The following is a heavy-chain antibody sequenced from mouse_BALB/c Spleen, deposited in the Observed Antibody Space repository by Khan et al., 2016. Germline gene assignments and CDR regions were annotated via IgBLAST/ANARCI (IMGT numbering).Heavy chain of an antibody. V-gene: IGHV1-69*01. J-gene: IGHJ4*01. D-gene: IGHD3-3*01. Sequence: QVQLQQSGAELVMPGASVKMSCKASGYTFTDYWMHWVKQRPGQGLEWIGAIDTSDSYTSYNQKFKGKATLTVDESSSTAYMQLSSLTSEDSAVYYCARGDVYAMDYWGQGTSVTVSS. CDR2: IDTSDSYT. CDR3: ARGDVYAMDY. CDR1: GYTFTDYW.